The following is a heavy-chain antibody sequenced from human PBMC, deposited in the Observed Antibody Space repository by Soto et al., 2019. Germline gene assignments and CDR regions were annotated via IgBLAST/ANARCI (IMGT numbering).Heavy chain of an antibody. CDR2: ISYDGILK. V-gene: IGHV3-30*18. CDR3: AKDFKISGGHYGSLNYYYGMDV. D-gene: IGHD3-10*01. J-gene: IGHJ6*02. Sequence: QVHLVESGGGVVQPGRSLRLSCEASGFTFSAFGMHWVRQAPGKGLEWVAIISYDGILKYYADSVKGRFTISRDTSKSALYLQMSSLRPEDTAVYYCAKDFKISGGHYGSLNYYYGMDVWGQGTTVTVSS. CDR1: GFTFSAFG.